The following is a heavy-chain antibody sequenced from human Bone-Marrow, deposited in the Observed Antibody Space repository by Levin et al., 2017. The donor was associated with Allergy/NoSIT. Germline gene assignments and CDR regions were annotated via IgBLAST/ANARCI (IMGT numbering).Heavy chain of an antibody. V-gene: IGHV5-51*01. CDR2: VYPTDSSA. CDR1: GYTFTNHW. Sequence: ASVKVSCKASGYTFTNHWIGWVRQAPGKDPEWMGVVYPTDSSATYGPSFQGRVTLSADKSITTAYLQWSSLQASDTATYYCARGNYDFWSGNYHSFDFWGQGTVLSVSP. J-gene: IGHJ4*02. CDR3: ARGNYDFWSGNYHSFDF. D-gene: IGHD3-3*01.